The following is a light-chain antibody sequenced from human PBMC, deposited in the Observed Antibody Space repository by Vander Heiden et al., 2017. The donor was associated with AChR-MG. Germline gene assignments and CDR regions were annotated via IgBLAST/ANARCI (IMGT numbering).Light chain of an antibody. CDR2: KAS. Sequence: DIHLTQSPSTLSASVGDRVSITCRASQSIFTLLAWYQQKPGKPPKLLIYKASSLETGVPSRFSGSGSGTEFTLTISSLQPDDFATYYCQQYNTYSWTFGPGTKVEI. V-gene: IGKV1-5*03. CDR1: QSIFTL. J-gene: IGKJ1*01. CDR3: QQYNTYSWT.